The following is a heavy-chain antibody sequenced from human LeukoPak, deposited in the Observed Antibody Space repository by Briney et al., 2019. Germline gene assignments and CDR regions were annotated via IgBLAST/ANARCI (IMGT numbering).Heavy chain of an antibody. D-gene: IGHD2-15*01. CDR3: ARDRGGSYSAIDY. J-gene: IGHJ4*02. V-gene: IGHV3-48*04. CDR1: GFTFSSYS. Sequence: GGSLRLSCAASGFTFSSYSLNWVRQAPGKGLEWVSFISSSSIAIYYADSVKGRFTISRDNAEKSLYLQMNSLRAEDTAVYYCARDRGGSYSAIDYWGQGTLVTVSS. CDR2: ISSSSIAI.